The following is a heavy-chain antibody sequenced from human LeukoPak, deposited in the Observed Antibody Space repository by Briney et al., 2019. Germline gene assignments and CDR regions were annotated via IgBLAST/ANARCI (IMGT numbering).Heavy chain of an antibody. Sequence: SVKVSCKASGYTFTYRYLHWVRQAPGQALEWMGWITPFNGNTNYAQKFQGRVTITRNTPISTAYMELSSLRSEDTAVYYCARTPPGGDVDHWGQGTLVTVSS. V-gene: IGHV1-45*02. CDR3: ARTPPGGDVDH. D-gene: IGHD3-16*01. J-gene: IGHJ4*02. CDR1: GYTFTYRY. CDR2: ITPFNGNT.